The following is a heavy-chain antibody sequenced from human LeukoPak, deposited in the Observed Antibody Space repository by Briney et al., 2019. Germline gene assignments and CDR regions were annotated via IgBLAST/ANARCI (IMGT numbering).Heavy chain of an antibody. CDR2: IYYSGST. J-gene: IGHJ4*02. V-gene: IGHV4-59*01. Sequence: SETLSLTCTVSGGSISSYYWSWIRQPPGKGLEWIGYIYYSGSTNYNPSLKSRVTISVDTSKNQFSLKLSSVTAADTAVYYCARNPGKGSWYYFDYWGQGTLVTVSS. D-gene: IGHD6-13*01. CDR3: ARNPGKGSWYYFDY. CDR1: GGSISSYY.